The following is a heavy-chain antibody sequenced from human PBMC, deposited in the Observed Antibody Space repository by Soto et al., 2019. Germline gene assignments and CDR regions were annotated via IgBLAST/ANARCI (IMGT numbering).Heavy chain of an antibody. CDR2: ISAYDGQT. J-gene: IGHJ4*02. CDR1: GDGFSNYC. D-gene: IGHD3-22*01. CDR3: ARVWYHDSSGYYAFDY. Sequence: ASVKVSCKASGDGFSNYCFSWVRQAPGQGLEWMGWISAYDGQTNYTKKFQSRVTMTTDTSSSTAYMELRSLRSDDTAVYYCARVWYHDSSGYYAFDYWGLGTLVTVSS. V-gene: IGHV1-18*01.